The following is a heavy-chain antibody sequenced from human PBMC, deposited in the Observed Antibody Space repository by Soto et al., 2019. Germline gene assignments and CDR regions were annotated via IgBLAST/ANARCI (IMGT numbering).Heavy chain of an antibody. CDR2: IYYSGST. J-gene: IGHJ6*02. CDR1: GGSISSYY. CDR3: ARDHIAVAGSHYYYGMDV. D-gene: IGHD6-19*01. V-gene: IGHV4-59*01. Sequence: NLRETLSLTCPVSGGSISSYYWSWIRQPPGKGLEWIGYIYYSGSTNYNPSLKSRVTISVDTSKNQFSLKLSSVTAADTAVYYCARDHIAVAGSHYYYGMDVWGQGTTVTVSS.